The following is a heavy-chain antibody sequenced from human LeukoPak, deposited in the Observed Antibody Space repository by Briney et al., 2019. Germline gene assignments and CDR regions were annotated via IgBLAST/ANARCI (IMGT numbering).Heavy chain of an antibody. CDR3: ARDYYDSSGYYYVIFDY. V-gene: IGHV1-69*13. CDR2: IIPIFGTA. Sequence: SVKVSCKASGGTFSSYAISWVRQAPGQGLEWMGGIIPIFGTANYAQKFQGRVTITADESTSTAYMELSSLRSDDTAVYYCARDYYDSSGYYYVIFDYWGQGTLVTVSS. CDR1: GGTFSSYA. D-gene: IGHD3-22*01. J-gene: IGHJ4*02.